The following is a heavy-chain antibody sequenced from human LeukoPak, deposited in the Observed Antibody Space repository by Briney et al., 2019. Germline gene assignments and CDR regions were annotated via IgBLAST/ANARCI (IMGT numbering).Heavy chain of an antibody. CDR1: GFTFSSYA. V-gene: IGHV3-23*01. J-gene: IGHJ6*03. CDR3: AKDSSSAYYYYYMDV. Sequence: GGSLRLSCAASGFTFSSYAMSWVRQAPGKGLEWVSAISGSGGSTYYADSVKGRFTISRDNSKNTLYLQMNSLRAEDTAVYYCAKDSSSAYYYYYMDVWGKGTTVTVSS. D-gene: IGHD6-6*01. CDR2: ISGSGGST.